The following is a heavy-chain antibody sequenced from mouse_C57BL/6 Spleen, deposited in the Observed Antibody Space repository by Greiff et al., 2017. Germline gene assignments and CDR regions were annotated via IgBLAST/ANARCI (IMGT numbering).Heavy chain of an antibody. J-gene: IGHJ2*01. CDR1: GFTFSSYA. CDR2: ISDGGSYT. CDR3: ARDNYGKGFDY. D-gene: IGHD2-1*01. V-gene: IGHV5-4*01. Sequence: EVQLVESGGGLVKPGGSLKLSCAASGFTFSSYAMSWVRQTPEKRLEWVATISDGGSYTYYPDNVKGRFTISRDNAKNNLYLQMSHLKSEDTAMYYCARDNYGKGFDYWGQGTTLTVSS.